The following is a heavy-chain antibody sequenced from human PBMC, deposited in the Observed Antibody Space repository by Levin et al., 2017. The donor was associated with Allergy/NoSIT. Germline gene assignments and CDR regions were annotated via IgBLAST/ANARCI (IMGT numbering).Heavy chain of an antibody. CDR3: TRDGRGIAVAGTGFDY. Sequence: GESLKISCAASGFTFSNYAMHWVRQAPGKGLEWVAVISYDGNNKYYADSVRGRFTISRDNSKDTLYLQMNSLSADDTAVYYCTRDGRGIAVAGTGFDYWGQGTLVTVSS. D-gene: IGHD6-19*01. CDR1: GFTFSNYA. V-gene: IGHV3-30-3*01. CDR2: ISYDGNNK. J-gene: IGHJ4*02.